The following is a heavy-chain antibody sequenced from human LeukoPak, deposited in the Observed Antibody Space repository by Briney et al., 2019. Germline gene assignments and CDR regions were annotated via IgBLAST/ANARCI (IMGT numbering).Heavy chain of an antibody. V-gene: IGHV5-51*01. CDR3: ARHAYYYGSGSYRDY. D-gene: IGHD3-10*01. CDR1: GYSFTSYW. CDR2: IYPGDSDI. Sequence: PGGSLRLSCKGSGYSFTSYWIGWVRQMPGKGLEWMGIIYPGDSDIRYSPSFQGQVTISADKSISTAYLQWSSLKASDTAMYYCARHAYYYGSGSYRDYWGQGTLVTVSS. J-gene: IGHJ4*02.